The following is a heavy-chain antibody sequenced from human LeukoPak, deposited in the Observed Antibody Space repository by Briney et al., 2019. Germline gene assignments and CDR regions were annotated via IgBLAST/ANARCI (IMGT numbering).Heavy chain of an antibody. Sequence: GGSLRLSCAASGFTFSSYAMSWVRQAPGKGLEWVSAISGSGGSTYYADSVKGRFTISRDNSKNTLYLQMNSLRAEDTAVYYCAKDGNYYGSGSYTYYYYMDVWGKGTTVTVSS. D-gene: IGHD3-10*01. V-gene: IGHV3-23*01. CDR2: ISGSGGST. J-gene: IGHJ6*03. CDR1: GFTFSSYA. CDR3: AKDGNYYGSGSYTYYYYMDV.